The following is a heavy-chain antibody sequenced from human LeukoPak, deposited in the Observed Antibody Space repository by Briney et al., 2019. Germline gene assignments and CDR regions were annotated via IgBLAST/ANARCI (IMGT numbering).Heavy chain of an antibody. J-gene: IGHJ5*02. CDR1: GYSFSTHW. CDR3: ARDQSGEWELLSGWWFDP. V-gene: IGHV1-46*01. D-gene: IGHD1-26*01. CDR2: INPSGGFT. Sequence: ASVKVSCKASGYSFSTHWMHWVRQAPGQGLEWMGIINPSGGFTSYAQKLQGRVTVTKDMSTSTVYMELSNLRSEDTAVYYCARDQSGEWELLSGWWFDPWGQGTLVTVSS.